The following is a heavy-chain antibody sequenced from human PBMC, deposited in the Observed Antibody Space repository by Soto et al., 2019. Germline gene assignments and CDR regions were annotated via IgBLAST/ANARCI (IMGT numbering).Heavy chain of an antibody. J-gene: IGHJ4*02. CDR1: GFTFGSYV. Sequence: HPGGSLRLSCAASGFTFGSYVMTWVRQAPGKGLEWVSGISGSGDRTYLADSVKGRFAISRDNSKNTLYLFMNSPRAEDTAVYYCTKDLHSQDYYGSGAYNNWGQGNLVTVSS. V-gene: IGHV3-23*01. CDR2: ISGSGDRT. CDR3: TKDLHSQDYYGSGAYNN. D-gene: IGHD3-10*01.